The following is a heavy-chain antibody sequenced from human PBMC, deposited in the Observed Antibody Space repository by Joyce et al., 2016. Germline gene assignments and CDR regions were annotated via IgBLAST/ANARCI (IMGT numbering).Heavy chain of an antibody. CDR3: ARGGLVYDV. CDR2: ISGDRRFI. V-gene: IGHV3-21*02. D-gene: IGHD5/OR15-5a*01. CDR1: GFMFSTSS. J-gene: IGHJ6*02. Sequence: EVQLVESGGGLVKPGGSLKISCAASGFMFSTSSISWFRQGPGKGLEWVSAISGDRRFIFHADSVRGRFTVSRDNAENSLYLQMKSLRVEDTAVYFCARGGLVYDVWGQGTTVIVSS.